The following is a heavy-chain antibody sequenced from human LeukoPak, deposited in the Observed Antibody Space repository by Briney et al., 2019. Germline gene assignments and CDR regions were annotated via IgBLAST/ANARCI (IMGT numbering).Heavy chain of an antibody. CDR2: MNPNSGNT. Sequence: ASVKVSCKASGYTFTSYDINWVRQATGQGLEWMGWMNPNSGNTNYAQKFQGRVTITADESTSTAYMELSSLRSEDTAVYYCARSAGYSSSQIAYWGQGTLVTVSS. CDR1: GYTFTSYD. D-gene: IGHD6-13*01. V-gene: IGHV1-8*03. CDR3: ARSAGYSSSQIAY. J-gene: IGHJ4*02.